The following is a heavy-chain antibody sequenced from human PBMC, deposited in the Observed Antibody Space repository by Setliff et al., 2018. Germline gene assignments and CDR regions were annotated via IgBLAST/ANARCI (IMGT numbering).Heavy chain of an antibody. Sequence: SETLSLTCAVYGGSFSGYYWSWIRQPPGKGLEWIGYIYSSGSTYYNPSLKSRVSISVDTSKNQFSLKLSSVTAADTAVYYCAREPHYGDYLLDYWGQGTLVTVSS. CDR3: AREPHYGDYLLDY. CDR2: IYSSGST. V-gene: IGHV4-30-4*08. J-gene: IGHJ4*02. D-gene: IGHD4-17*01. CDR1: GGSFSGYY.